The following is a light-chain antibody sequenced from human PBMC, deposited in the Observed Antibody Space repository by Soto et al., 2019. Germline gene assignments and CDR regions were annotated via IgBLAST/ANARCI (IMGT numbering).Light chain of an antibody. Sequence: DIQMTQSPSSLSASVGDRVSITCRASQTIRSHLNWYQQKPGKAPKLLIYDASNLETGVPSRFSGSGSGTDFTFTISSLQPEDIATYYCQQYDNLPLTFGGGTKVDIK. CDR3: QQYDNLPLT. CDR2: DAS. J-gene: IGKJ4*01. V-gene: IGKV1-33*01. CDR1: QTIRSH.